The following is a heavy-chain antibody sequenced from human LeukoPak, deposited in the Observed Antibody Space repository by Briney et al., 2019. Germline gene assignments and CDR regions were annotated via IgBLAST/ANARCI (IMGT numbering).Heavy chain of an antibody. V-gene: IGHV3-7*01. Sequence: GGSLRLSCAASGFTFSSYWMSWVRQAPGKGLEWVANIKQDGSGKYYVDSVKGRFTISRDNAKNSLYLQMNSLRAEDTAVYYCARDRPVVVVVAATTENYYGMDVWGQGTTVTVSS. CDR2: IKQDGSGK. J-gene: IGHJ6*02. CDR1: GFTFSSYW. CDR3: ARDRPVVVVVAATTENYYGMDV. D-gene: IGHD2-15*01.